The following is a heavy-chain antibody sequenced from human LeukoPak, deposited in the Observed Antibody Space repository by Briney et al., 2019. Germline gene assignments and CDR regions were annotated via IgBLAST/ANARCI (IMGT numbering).Heavy chain of an antibody. V-gene: IGHV6-1*01. D-gene: IGHD7-27*01. CDR1: GDTVSSNTAA. J-gene: IGHJ4*02. CDR3: ARDRLGMSY. Sequence: SQTLSLTCAISGDTVSSNTAAYNWLRLSPSRGLEWLGRTYYRSTWLNDYAPSVRGRITVSPDTSKNQSSLQLNSVTPEDTAVYYCARDRLGMSYWGQGTPVTVSS. CDR2: TYYRSTWLN.